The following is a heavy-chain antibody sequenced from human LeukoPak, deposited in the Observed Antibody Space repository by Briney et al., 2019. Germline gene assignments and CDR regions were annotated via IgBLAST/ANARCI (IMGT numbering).Heavy chain of an antibody. CDR1: GYTFTSYG. CDR2: ISAYNGYT. D-gene: IGHD2-15*01. V-gene: IGHV1-18*01. Sequence: ASVKVSCKASGYTFTSYGISWVPQAPGQGLEWLGWISAYNGYTNYAQKLQGRVTLTTDTSTSTAYMELRSLRSDDTAVYYCAREGVVVISTGSFDYWGQGTLVTVSS. CDR3: AREGVVVISTGSFDY. J-gene: IGHJ4*02.